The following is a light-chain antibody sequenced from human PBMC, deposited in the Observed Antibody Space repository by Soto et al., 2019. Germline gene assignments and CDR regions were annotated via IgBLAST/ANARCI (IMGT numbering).Light chain of an antibody. J-gene: IGKJ1*01. CDR2: DAS. CDR3: QQYKSYPWT. Sequence: DIQRHQSPSSLSASVGDRVTITCRASQSISSWLAWYQQKPGKAPKLLIYDASSLESGVPSRVSASGSGTEFTLTISSLQPDDFSTSYCQQYKSYPWTFGQGTKVDIK. CDR1: QSISSW. V-gene: IGKV1-5*01.